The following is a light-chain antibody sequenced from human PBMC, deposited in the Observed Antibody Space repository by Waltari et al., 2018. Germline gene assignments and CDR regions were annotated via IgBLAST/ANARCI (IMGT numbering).Light chain of an antibody. J-gene: IGKJ1*01. CDR1: QSVGRGY. Sequence: EIVLTQSPGTLSLSPGERATLSCRASQSVGRGYLAWFQQKSGQAPRLLIHTASSRASGVPDRFSGSGSGTYFILTINRLEPEDFAVYYCHQYINSPWSFGQGTKVEIK. CDR2: TAS. CDR3: HQYINSPWS. V-gene: IGKV3-20*01.